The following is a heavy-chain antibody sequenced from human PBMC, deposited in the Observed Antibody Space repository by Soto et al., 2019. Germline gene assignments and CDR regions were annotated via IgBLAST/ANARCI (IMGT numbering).Heavy chain of an antibody. Sequence: QITLKESGPTLVKPTQTLTLTCTFSGFSLSTSKVGVGWIRQPPGKALEWLALIYWDDDKRYSPSLNSRLTIIKDTSKNQVVLTMTNIDPVDTATYYCAHTYPPAFDIWGQGTMVTVSS. D-gene: IGHD3-16*01. J-gene: IGHJ3*02. CDR1: GFSLSTSKVG. V-gene: IGHV2-5*02. CDR2: IYWDDDK. CDR3: AHTYPPAFDI.